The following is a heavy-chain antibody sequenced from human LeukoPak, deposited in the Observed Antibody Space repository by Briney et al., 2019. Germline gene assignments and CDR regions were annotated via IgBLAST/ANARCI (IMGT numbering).Heavy chain of an antibody. CDR3: AAVSQIAVAGTGDY. CDR1: GFTFTSSA. CDR2: IVVGSGDT. D-gene: IGHD6-19*01. Sequence: SVKVSCKASGFTFTSSAVQWVRQARGQRLEWIGWIVVGSGDTNYAQKFQERVTITRDMSTSTAYMELSSLRSEDTAVYYCAAVSQIAVAGTGDYWGQGTLVTVSS. V-gene: IGHV1-58*01. J-gene: IGHJ4*02.